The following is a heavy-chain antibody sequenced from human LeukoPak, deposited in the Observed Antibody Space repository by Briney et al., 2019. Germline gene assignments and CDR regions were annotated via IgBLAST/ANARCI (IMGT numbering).Heavy chain of an antibody. V-gene: IGHV4-59*12. Sequence: PSETLSLTCTVSGGSISSYYWSWIRQPPGKGLEWIGYIYYSGSTYYNPSLKSRVTISVDTSKNQFSLKLSSVTAADTAVYYCARDRYYSDSSGYKLPVWFDPWGQGTLVTVSS. J-gene: IGHJ5*02. CDR2: IYYSGST. CDR1: GGSISSYY. CDR3: ARDRYYSDSSGYKLPVWFDP. D-gene: IGHD3-22*01.